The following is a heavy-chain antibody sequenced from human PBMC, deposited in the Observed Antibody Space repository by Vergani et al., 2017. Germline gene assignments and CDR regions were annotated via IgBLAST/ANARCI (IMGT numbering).Heavy chain of an antibody. CDR3: ARDGGSCWFLFDY. CDR1: GFTFSSYA. CDR2: IWYDGSNK. J-gene: IGHJ4*02. Sequence: QVQLVESGGGVVQPGRSLRLSCAASGFTFSSYAMHWVRQAPGKGLEWVAVIWYDGSNKYYADSVKGRFTISRDNSKNTLYLQMNSLRAEDTAVYYCARDGGSCWFLFDYWGQGTLVTVSS. V-gene: IGHV3-33*08. D-gene: IGHD3-9*01.